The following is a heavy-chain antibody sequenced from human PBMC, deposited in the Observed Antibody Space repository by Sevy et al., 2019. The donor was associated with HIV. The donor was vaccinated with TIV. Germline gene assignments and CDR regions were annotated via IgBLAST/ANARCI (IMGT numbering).Heavy chain of an antibody. CDR3: AKETASGYLP. Sequence: GESLKISCVASGSTFSSYVMSWVHQAPGKGLEGVSTISGSGGYTYYADSVKGRFTISRDNSKNTVDLLIISLRAEDTAVYYCAKETASGYLPWGQGTLVTVSS. CDR1: GSTFSSYV. CDR2: ISGSGGYT. D-gene: IGHD3-3*01. J-gene: IGHJ5*02. V-gene: IGHV3-23*01.